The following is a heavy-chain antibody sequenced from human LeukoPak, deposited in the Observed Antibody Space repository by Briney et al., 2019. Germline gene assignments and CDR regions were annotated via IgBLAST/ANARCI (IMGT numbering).Heavy chain of an antibody. J-gene: IGHJ3*02. Sequence: GRSLRLSCAASGFTFSSYAMHWVRQAPGKGLEWVAVISYDASNKYYAYSVKGRFTISRDNSKNTLYLQMNSLRAEDTAVYYCASHVNCSSTSCRHTDAFDIWGQGTMVTVSS. CDR1: GFTFSSYA. CDR2: ISYDASNK. V-gene: IGHV3-30*01. D-gene: IGHD2-2*01. CDR3: ASHVNCSSTSCRHTDAFDI.